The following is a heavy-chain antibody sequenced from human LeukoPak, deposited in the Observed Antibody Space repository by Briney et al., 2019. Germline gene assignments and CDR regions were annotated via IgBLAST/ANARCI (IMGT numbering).Heavy chain of an antibody. J-gene: IGHJ4*02. D-gene: IGHD5-18*01. CDR1: GGTFISYA. Sequence: GASVKVSCKASGGTFISYAISWVRQAPGQGLEWMGGIIPIFGTANYAQKFQGRVTITADESTSTAYMELSSLRSEDTAVYYCARVGYSYRVVGSFDYWGQGTLVTVSS. V-gene: IGHV1-69*13. CDR3: ARVGYSYRVVGSFDY. CDR2: IIPIFGTA.